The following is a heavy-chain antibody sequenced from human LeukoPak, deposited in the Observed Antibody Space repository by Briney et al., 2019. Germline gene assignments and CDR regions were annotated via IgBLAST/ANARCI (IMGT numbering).Heavy chain of an antibody. CDR3: ARARDGYNSGEGSYFDY. CDR1: GGSFSGYY. J-gene: IGHJ4*02. Sequence: SETLSLTCTVSGGSFSGYYWSWIRQPPGKGLEWIGYIYYSGSTNYNPSLKSRVTISVDTSKNQFSLKLSSVTAADTAVYYCARARDGYNSGEGSYFDYWGQGTLVTVSS. V-gene: IGHV4-59*01. D-gene: IGHD5-24*01. CDR2: IYYSGST.